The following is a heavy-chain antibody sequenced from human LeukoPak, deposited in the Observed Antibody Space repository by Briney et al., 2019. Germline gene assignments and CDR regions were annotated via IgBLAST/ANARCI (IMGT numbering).Heavy chain of an antibody. CDR2: INPSGGST. D-gene: IGHD7-27*01. J-gene: IGHJ6*03. CDR3: ARAVGILNYYYYYMDV. V-gene: IGHV1-46*01. Sequence: GASVKVSCKASGYTFTGYYMHWVRQAPGQGLEWMGIINPSGGSTSYAQKFQGRVTMTRDMSTSTVYMELSSLRSEDTAVYYCARAVGILNYYYYYMDVWGKGTTVTVSS. CDR1: GYTFTGYY.